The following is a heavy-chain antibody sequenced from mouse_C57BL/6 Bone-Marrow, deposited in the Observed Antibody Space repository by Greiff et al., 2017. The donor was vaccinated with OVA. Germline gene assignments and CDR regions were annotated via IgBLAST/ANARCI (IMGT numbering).Heavy chain of an antibody. D-gene: IGHD1-1*01. V-gene: IGHV5-6*01. CDR3: ARRGSSYGYFDV. Sequence: EVQGVESGGDLVKPGGSLKLSCAASGFTFSSYGMSWVRQTPDKRLEWVATISSGGSYTYYPDSVKGRFTISRDNAKNTLYLQISSLKSEDTAMYYCARRGSSYGYFDVWGTGTTVTVSS. CDR1: GFTFSSYG. CDR2: ISSGGSYT. J-gene: IGHJ1*03.